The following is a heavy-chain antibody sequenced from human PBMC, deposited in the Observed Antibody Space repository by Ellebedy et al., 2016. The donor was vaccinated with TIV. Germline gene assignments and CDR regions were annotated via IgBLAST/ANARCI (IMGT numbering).Heavy chain of an antibody. CDR3: AGRAYNWNDGSLFDY. CDR1: GLAYGSHI. V-gene: IGHV3-21*04. D-gene: IGHD1-1*01. CDR2: LSTIDGSP. J-gene: IGHJ4*02. Sequence: GESLKISCTMSGLAYGSHILHWVRQAPGKGLEWVSALSTIDGSPYYLDSVKGRFTISRDNAKNSLYLQMNSLRAEDTAVYYCAGRAYNWNDGSLFDYWGQGTLVTVSS.